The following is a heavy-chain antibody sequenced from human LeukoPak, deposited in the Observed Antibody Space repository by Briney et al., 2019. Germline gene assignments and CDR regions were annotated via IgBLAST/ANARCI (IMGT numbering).Heavy chain of an antibody. CDR1: GVPLNLFY. J-gene: IGHJ4*02. CDR3: ARDPISIPVGNSLGDG. V-gene: IGHV4-4*07. Sequence: SETLSLTCTVYGVPLNLFYWRCMPPPAGKGLEGLGRQFTSGSINYNPSLKSRVTMSVDTSKNQFSLKLSSVTAADTAVYYCARDPISIPVGNSLGDGWGQGTPVTVSS. CDR2: QFTSGSI. D-gene: IGHD6-19*01.